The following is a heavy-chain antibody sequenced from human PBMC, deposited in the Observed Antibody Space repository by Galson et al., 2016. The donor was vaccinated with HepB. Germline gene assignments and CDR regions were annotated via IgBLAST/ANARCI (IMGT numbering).Heavy chain of an antibody. Sequence: TLSLTCTVSAGSISSDVYYWSWIRQHPGKGLEWIGYIHYSGSAYYNPSLRSRVSISVDTSKKQFSLNLSSMTAADTAVYYCARDYRGPQYCKGGTCHSEYFDFWGQGTLVTVSS. D-gene: IGHD2-15*01. V-gene: IGHV4-31*03. CDR2: IHYSGSA. J-gene: IGHJ4*02. CDR3: ARDYRGPQYCKGGTCHSEYFDF. CDR1: AGSISSDVYY.